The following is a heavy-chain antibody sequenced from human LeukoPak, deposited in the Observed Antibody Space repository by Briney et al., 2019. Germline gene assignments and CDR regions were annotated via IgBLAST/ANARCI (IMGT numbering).Heavy chain of an antibody. D-gene: IGHD3-22*01. Sequence: ASVKVSCKXSGYTFTSYGISWVRQAPGQGIEWMGWISAYNGNTNYSQKLQGRVTMTTDTSTSTAYMELRSLRSDDTAVYYCARVANYYDSSGRGYYMDVWGKGTTVTVSS. CDR2: ISAYNGNT. CDR1: GYTFTSYG. V-gene: IGHV1-18*01. CDR3: ARVANYYDSSGRGYYMDV. J-gene: IGHJ6*03.